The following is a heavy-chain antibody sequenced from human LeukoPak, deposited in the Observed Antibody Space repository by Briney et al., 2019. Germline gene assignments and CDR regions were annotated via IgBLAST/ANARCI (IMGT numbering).Heavy chain of an antibody. J-gene: IGHJ4*02. V-gene: IGHV4-34*01. CDR2: INHSGNT. CDR1: GGSFSGYY. CDR3: ARHRARDCSGGSCYSFDY. Sequence: SETLSLTCAVYGGSFSGYYWSWIRQPPGKGLEWIGEINHSGNTNSNPSLKSRVTMSVDTSKNQFSLKLSSLTAADTAVYYCARHRARDCSGGSCYSFDYWGQGTLVTVSS. D-gene: IGHD2-15*01.